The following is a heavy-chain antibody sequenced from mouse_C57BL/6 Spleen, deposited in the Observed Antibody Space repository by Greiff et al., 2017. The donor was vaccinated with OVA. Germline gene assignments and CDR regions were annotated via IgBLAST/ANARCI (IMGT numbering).Heavy chain of an antibody. Sequence: VQLQQSGPGLVQPSQSLSITCTVSGFSLTSYGVHWVRQSPGKGLEWLGVIWSGGSTDYNAAFISRLSISKDNSKSQVFFKMNSLQADDTAIYYCARNGDGNYVSAWFAYWGQGTLVTVSA. D-gene: IGHD2-1*01. V-gene: IGHV2-2*01. CDR3: ARNGDGNYVSAWFAY. CDR2: IWSGGST. CDR1: GFSLTSYG. J-gene: IGHJ3*01.